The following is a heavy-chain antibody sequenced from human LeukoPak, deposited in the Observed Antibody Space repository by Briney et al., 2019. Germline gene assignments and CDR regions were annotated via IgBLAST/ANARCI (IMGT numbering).Heavy chain of an antibody. J-gene: IGHJ4*02. CDR3: ARLSWQLLPFDY. V-gene: IGHV4-39*01. CDR1: GGSISSSSYY. Sequence: SETLSLTCTVSGGSISSSSYYWGWIRQPPGKGLEWIGSIYYSGSTYYNPSLKSRVTISVDTSKNQFSLKLSSVTAADTAVYYCARLSWQLLPFDYWGRGTLVTVSS. D-gene: IGHD2-15*01. CDR2: IYYSGST.